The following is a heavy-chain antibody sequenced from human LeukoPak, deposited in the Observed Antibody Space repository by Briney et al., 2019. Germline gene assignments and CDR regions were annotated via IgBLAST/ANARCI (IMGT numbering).Heavy chain of an antibody. Sequence: SETLSLTCTVSGYSISSGYYWGWIRQPPGKGLEWIGSIYHSGSTYYNPSLKSRVTISVDTSKNQFSLKLSSVIAADTAVYYCARGPDYDFWSGYYIGVHYYYYYMDVWGKGTTVTVSS. CDR1: GYSISSGYY. D-gene: IGHD3-3*01. CDR2: IYHSGST. CDR3: ARGPDYDFWSGYYIGVHYYYYYMDV. J-gene: IGHJ6*03. V-gene: IGHV4-38-2*02.